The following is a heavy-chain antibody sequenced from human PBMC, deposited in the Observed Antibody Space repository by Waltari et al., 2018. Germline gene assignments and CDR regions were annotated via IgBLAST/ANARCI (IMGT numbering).Heavy chain of an antibody. CDR2: IYYSGST. CDR1: GGPISSYY. Sequence: QVQLQESGPGLVKPSETLSLTCTVSGGPISSYYWTWIRQPPGKGLEWIGYIYYSGSTNYNPSLKSRVTISVDTSKNQFSLKLSSVTAADTAVYYCARVGATTFNWFDPWGQGTLVTVSS. CDR3: ARVGATTFNWFDP. V-gene: IGHV4-59*01. D-gene: IGHD1-26*01. J-gene: IGHJ5*02.